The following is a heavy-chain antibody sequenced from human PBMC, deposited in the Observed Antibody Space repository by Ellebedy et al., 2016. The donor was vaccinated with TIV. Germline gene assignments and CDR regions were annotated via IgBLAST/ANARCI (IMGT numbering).Heavy chain of an antibody. J-gene: IGHJ6*02. CDR3: AKIGDGDEYYYYGMDV. Sequence: SVKVSXXASGGTFSSYAISWVRQAPGQGLEWMGGIIPIFGTANYAQKFQGRVTITADESTSTAYMELRSLRSDDTAVYYCAKIGDGDEYYYYGMDVWGQGTTVTVSS. CDR1: GGTFSSYA. D-gene: IGHD4-17*01. V-gene: IGHV1-69*13. CDR2: IIPIFGTA.